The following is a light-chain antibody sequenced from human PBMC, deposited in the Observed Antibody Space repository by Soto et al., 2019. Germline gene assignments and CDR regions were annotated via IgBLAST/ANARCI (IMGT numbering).Light chain of an antibody. J-gene: IGKJ5*01. CDR1: QSVSSY. V-gene: IGKV3-11*01. Sequence: EIVLTQSPATLSLPPGERATLSCSASQSVSSYLAWYQQKPGQAPRLLIYDASNRATDIPARFSGSGSGTDFTLTISSLEPEDFAVYYCQQRSNWPITFGQGTRLEIK. CDR3: QQRSNWPIT. CDR2: DAS.